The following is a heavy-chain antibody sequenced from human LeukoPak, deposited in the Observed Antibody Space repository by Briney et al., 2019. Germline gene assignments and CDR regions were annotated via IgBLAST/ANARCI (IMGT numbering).Heavy chain of an antibody. CDR1: GYTFTGYY. CDR3: AREGAAAEDVNWFDP. CDR2: INPNSGNT. D-gene: IGHD6-25*01. Sequence: ASVKVSCKASGYTFTGYYMHWVRQAPGQGLEWMGWINPNSGNTHYAQKFQDRVTMTRDTSISTAYMGLNSLRSDDTAVYYCAREGAAAEDVNWFDPWGQGTLVTVSS. J-gene: IGHJ5*02. V-gene: IGHV1-2*02.